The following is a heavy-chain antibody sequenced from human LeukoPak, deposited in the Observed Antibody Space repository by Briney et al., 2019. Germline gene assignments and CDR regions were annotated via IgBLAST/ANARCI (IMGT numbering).Heavy chain of an antibody. CDR3: AHFSTYYYDSSGYLRRWNAFDI. D-gene: IGHD3-22*01. V-gene: IGHV2-5*02. CDR1: VFSLSTTGVG. CDR2: IYWDDDK. J-gene: IGHJ3*02. Sequence: SGPTLVNPTQTLTLTRTFSVFSLSTTGVGVGWILQPPGKALEWLALIYWDDDKRYSPSLKSRLTITKDTSKNQVVLTMTNMDPVDTATYCCAHFSTYYYDSSGYLRRWNAFDIWGQGTMVTVSS.